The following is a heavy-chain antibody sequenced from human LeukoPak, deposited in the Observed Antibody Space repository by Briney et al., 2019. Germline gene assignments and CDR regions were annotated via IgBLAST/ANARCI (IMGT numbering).Heavy chain of an antibody. CDR3: ARGAGDGYNFDY. D-gene: IGHD5-24*01. J-gene: IGHJ4*02. Sequence: KPSETLSLTCTDSGYSISGGYYWGWIRQPPGKGLEWIGSIYHSGSTYYNPSLKSRVTISVDTSKNQFSLKLSSVTAADTAVYYCARGAGDGYNFDYWGQGTLVTVSS. CDR1: GYSISGGYY. V-gene: IGHV4-38-2*02. CDR2: IYHSGST.